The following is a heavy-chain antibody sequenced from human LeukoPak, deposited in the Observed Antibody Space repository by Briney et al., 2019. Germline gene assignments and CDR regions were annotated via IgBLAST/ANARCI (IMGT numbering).Heavy chain of an antibody. CDR3: ARVPARFDYGGNSFWY. D-gene: IGHD4-23*01. CDR2: ISDSGSTA. Sequence: PGGSLRLSCGASGFSFSNYAMTWVRQAPGKGLEWVSGISDSGSTAFYADSVKGRFTSSRDNSKNTLYLQMNSLRAEDTAVYYCARVPARFDYGGNSFWYWGQGTLVTVSS. CDR1: GFSFSNYA. J-gene: IGHJ4*02. V-gene: IGHV3-23*01.